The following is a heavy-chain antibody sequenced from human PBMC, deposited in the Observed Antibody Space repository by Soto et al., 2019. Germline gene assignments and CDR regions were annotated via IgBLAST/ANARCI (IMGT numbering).Heavy chain of an antibody. V-gene: IGHV3-74*01. D-gene: IGHD6-6*01. CDR2: INSDGSST. CDR3: ASGGSSLNFDS. CDR1: GFTFRSYW. Sequence: EVQLVESGGGLVQPGGFLRLSCAASGFTFRSYWMQWVRQAPGKGLVWVSWINSDGSSTSYADSVKGRFTISRDNANNTLYLQMNSLRAEDTAVYYCASGGSSLNFDSWGQGTLVTVSS. J-gene: IGHJ4*02.